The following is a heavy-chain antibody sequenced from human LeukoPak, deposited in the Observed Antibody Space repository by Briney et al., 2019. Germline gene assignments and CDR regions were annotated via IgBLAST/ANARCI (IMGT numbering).Heavy chain of an antibody. CDR2: IRYDGSNK. V-gene: IGHV3-30*02. D-gene: IGHD3-22*01. CDR1: GFNFSSYG. J-gene: IGHJ4*02. Sequence: GGSLRLSCAASGFNFSSYGMHWVRQAPGKGLEWVAFIRYDGSNKYYADSVKGRFTISRDNSKNTLYLQMNSLRAEDTAVYYCAKDHVTNYYDSSGYVRWGQGTLVTVSS. CDR3: AKDHVTNYYDSSGYVR.